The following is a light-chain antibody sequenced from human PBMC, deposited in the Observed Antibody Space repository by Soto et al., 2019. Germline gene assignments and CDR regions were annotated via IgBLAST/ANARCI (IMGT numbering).Light chain of an antibody. CDR3: GTWDSSLSAGV. CDR2: DNN. Sequence: QSVLTQPPSVSAAPGQTVTISCSGSSSNIGNNYVSWYQQLPGTAPKLIIYDNNQRPSGIPDRFSGTKSGSSATLGITGLQTGDEADYYCGTWDSSLSAGVFGTGTKVTVL. J-gene: IGLJ1*01. CDR1: SSNIGNNY. V-gene: IGLV1-51*01.